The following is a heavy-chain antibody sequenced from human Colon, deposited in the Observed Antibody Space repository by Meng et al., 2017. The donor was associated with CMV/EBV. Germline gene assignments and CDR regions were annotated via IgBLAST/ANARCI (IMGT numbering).Heavy chain of an antibody. J-gene: IGHJ6*02. CDR3: AKEVIGADLAFYYHGMDV. D-gene: IGHD2/OR15-2a*01. Sequence: ASVKVSCKASGYTFTSYGISWVRQAPGQGLEWMGWISAYNGNTNYAQKLQGRVTMTTDTSTSTAYMELRSLRSDDTAVYYCAKEVIGADLAFYYHGMDVWGQGTTVTVSS. CDR1: GYTFTSYG. CDR2: ISAYNGNT. V-gene: IGHV1-18*01.